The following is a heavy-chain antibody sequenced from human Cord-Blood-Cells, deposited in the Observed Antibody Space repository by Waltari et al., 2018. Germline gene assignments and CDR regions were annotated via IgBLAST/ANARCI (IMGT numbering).Heavy chain of an antibody. CDR2: ISYDGSNK. Sequence: QVQLVESGGGVVQPGRSLRLSCEASGFTFRSYAMHWVRQAPGKGLEWVAVISYDGSNKYYADSVKGRFTISRDNSKNTLYLQMNSLRAEDTAVYYCARYSPSGYYFDYWGQGTLVTVSS. V-gene: IGHV3-30-3*01. CDR1: GFTFRSYA. D-gene: IGHD5-12*01. J-gene: IGHJ4*02. CDR3: ARYSPSGYYFDY.